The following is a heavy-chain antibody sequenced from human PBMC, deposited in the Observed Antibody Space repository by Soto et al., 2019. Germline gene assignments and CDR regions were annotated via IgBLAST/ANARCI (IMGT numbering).Heavy chain of an antibody. J-gene: IGHJ6*02. D-gene: IGHD6-13*01. V-gene: IGHV1-69*01. CDR2: IIPIFGTA. CDR3: ASGSGSSSWGGYYYGMDV. CDR1: GGTFSCYA. Sequence: QVQLVQSGAEVKKPGSSVKVSCKASGGTFSCYAISWVRQAPGQGLEWMGGIIPIFGTANYAQKFQGRVMITADESTSTAYMELSSLRSEDTAVYYCASGSGSSSWGGYYYGMDVWGQGTTVTVSS.